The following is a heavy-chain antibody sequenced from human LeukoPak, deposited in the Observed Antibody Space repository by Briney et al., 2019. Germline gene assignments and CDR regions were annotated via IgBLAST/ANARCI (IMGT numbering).Heavy chain of an antibody. Sequence: SETLSLTCTVSGGSISSYYWSWIRQPAGKGLEWIGRIYTSGSTNYNPSLKSRVTMSVDTSKNQFSLKLSSVTAADTAVYYCARGRPTIFGVVIFDYWGQGTLVTVSS. CDR1: GGSISSYY. D-gene: IGHD3-3*01. CDR2: IYTSGST. CDR3: ARGRPTIFGVVIFDY. J-gene: IGHJ4*02. V-gene: IGHV4-4*07.